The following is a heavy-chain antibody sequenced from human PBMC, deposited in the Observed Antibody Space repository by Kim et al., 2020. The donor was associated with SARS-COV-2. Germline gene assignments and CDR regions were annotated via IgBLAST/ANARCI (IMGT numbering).Heavy chain of an antibody. CDR3: ARVSVSPPYFYYYDMDV. CDR1: GGSFSSYY. J-gene: IGHJ6*03. CDR2: IYTSGSA. Sequence: SETLSLTCTVSGGSFSSYYWNWIRQPAGKGLEWIGRIYTSGSANYNPSLKSRVTMSVDTSKNQFSLKVTSVTAADTAVYYCARVSVSPPYFYYYDMDV. V-gene: IGHV4-4*07.